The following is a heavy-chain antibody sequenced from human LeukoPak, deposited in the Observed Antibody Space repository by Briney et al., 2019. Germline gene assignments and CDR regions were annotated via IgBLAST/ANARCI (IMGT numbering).Heavy chain of an antibody. CDR3: ARDIPNWYYDSSGFDAFDI. CDR2: ISAYNGNT. CDR1: GYTFTSYG. Sequence: GASVKVSCKASGYTFTSYGISWVRQAPGQGLEWMGWISAYNGNTNYAQKLQGRVTMTTDTSTSTAYMELRSLRSDDTAVYYCARDIPNWYYDSSGFDAFDIWGQGTMVTVSS. V-gene: IGHV1-18*01. D-gene: IGHD3-22*01. J-gene: IGHJ3*02.